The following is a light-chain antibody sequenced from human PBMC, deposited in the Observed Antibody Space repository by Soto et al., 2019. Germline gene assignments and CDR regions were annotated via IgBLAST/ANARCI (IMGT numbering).Light chain of an antibody. J-gene: IGKJ1*01. Sequence: EIVLTQSPGTLSLSPGERATLSCRASQSVNNNYLAWYQQKPGQAPRLLIYGASTRATGIPARFSGSGSGTEFTLTISSLQSEDFATYYCRQYYSYPWTFGQGTNVDIK. V-gene: IGKV3-15*01. CDR3: RQYYSYPWT. CDR2: GAS. CDR1: QSVNNN.